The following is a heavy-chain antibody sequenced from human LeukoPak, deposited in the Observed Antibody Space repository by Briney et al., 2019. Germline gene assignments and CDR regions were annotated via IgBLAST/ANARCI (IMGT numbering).Heavy chain of an antibody. CDR1: GFTFSSYS. D-gene: IGHD5-12*01. Sequence: GGSLRLSCAASGFTFSSYSMNWVRQAPGKGLEWVSYISSSSSTIYYADSVKGRFTISRDNAKNSLYLQMNSLRAEDTAVYYCARDGGYSGYEHFDYWGQGTLVTVSS. V-gene: IGHV3-48*01. CDR3: ARDGGYSGYEHFDY. J-gene: IGHJ4*02. CDR2: ISSSSSTI.